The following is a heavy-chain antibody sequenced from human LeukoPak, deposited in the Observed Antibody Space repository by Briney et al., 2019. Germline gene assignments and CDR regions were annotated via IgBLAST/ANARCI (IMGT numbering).Heavy chain of an antibody. CDR3: ARHCCSGPAKRVFDI. V-gene: IGHV4-39*01. CDR2: ISYSGNT. CDR1: GGSLISSDYH. Sequence: PSETLSLTCTVFGGSLISSDYHWGWVRQPPGKGLEWLGTISYSGNTDYNPSLRSRVTISVDTSNNQFSLRLGSVTAADTAVYHCARHCCSGPAKRVFDIWGQGTMVTVSS. D-gene: IGHD2-15*01. J-gene: IGHJ3*02.